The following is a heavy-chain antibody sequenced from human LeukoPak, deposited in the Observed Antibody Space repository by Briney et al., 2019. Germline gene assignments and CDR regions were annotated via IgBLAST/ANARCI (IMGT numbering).Heavy chain of an antibody. CDR3: ARGIADFWSRLGAFDI. Sequence: PSETLSLTCAVYGGSFSGYYWSWIRQPPGKGLEWIGEINHSRNTNYNPSLKSRVTISVDTSKNQFSLKLSSVTAADTAVYYCARGIADFWSRLGAFDIWGQGTMVTVSS. J-gene: IGHJ3*02. V-gene: IGHV4-34*01. CDR1: GGSFSGYY. D-gene: IGHD3-3*01. CDR2: INHSRNT.